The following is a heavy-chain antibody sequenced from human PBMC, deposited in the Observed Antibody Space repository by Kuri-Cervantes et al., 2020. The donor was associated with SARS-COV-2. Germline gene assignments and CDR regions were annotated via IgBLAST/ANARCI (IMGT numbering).Heavy chain of an antibody. CDR1: GFTFSGYG. D-gene: IGHD2/OR15-2a*01. CDR3: AKEGVVSAEYDY. J-gene: IGHJ4*02. CDR2: IRYDGSNK. Sequence: GESLKISCAASGFTFSGYGMHWVRQAPGKGLEWVAFIRYDGSNKYYADSVKGRFTISRDNSKNTLYLQMNSLRAEDTAVYYCAKEGVVSAEYDYWGQGTLVTVSS. V-gene: IGHV3-30*02.